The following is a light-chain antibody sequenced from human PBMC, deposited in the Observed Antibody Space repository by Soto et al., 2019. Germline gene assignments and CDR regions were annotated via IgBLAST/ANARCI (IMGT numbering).Light chain of an antibody. J-gene: IGKJ1*01. CDR1: QSVSGN. Sequence: EIVMTQSPATLSVSPGERATLSCRASQSVSGNLAWYQQKPGQAPRLLIYGASTGATGIPARFSGSGSGTEFTLAISSLQSEDFAVYYCQQYNNWPPTFGQGTKVEIK. CDR2: GAS. CDR3: QQYNNWPPT. V-gene: IGKV3-15*01.